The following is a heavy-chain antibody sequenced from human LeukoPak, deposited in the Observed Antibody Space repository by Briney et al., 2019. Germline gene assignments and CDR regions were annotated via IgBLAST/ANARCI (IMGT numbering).Heavy chain of an antibody. D-gene: IGHD3-3*01. J-gene: IGHJ5*02. CDR3: ARRAHYDFWSGYLNWFDP. Sequence: SETLSLTCAVYGGSFSGYYWSWVRQPPGKGLEWIGEINHSGSTNYNPSLKSRVTISVDTSKNQFSLKLSSVTAADTAVYYCARRAHYDFWSGYLNWFDPWGQGTLVTVSS. V-gene: IGHV4-34*01. CDR1: GGSFSGYY. CDR2: INHSGST.